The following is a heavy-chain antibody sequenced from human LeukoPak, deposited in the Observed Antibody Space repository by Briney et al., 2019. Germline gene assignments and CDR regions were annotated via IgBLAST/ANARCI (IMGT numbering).Heavy chain of an antibody. D-gene: IGHD1-7*01. J-gene: IGHJ4*02. Sequence: GGSLRLSCAASGFTFSDYYMSWIRQAPGKGLEWVANIKQDGSEKYYVGSVKGRFTISRDNAKNSLYLQMNSLRAEDTAVYYCARALELRYYFDYWGQGTLVTVSS. CDR2: IKQDGSEK. V-gene: IGHV3-7*01. CDR1: GFTFSDYY. CDR3: ARALELRYYFDY.